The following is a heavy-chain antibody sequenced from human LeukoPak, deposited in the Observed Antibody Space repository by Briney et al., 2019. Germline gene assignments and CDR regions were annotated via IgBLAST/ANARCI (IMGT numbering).Heavy chain of an antibody. J-gene: IGHJ4*01. V-gene: IGHV3-64*01. Sequence: GGSVRLSCAASGFTFSTYAMHWVRQAPGKGLECVSAISTNGGNTHYANSVKGRFTISRDNSKNTLYLQMGSLRAEYMAVYYWAREGYLTNNRNSVDYWGQGTLVTVS. CDR2: ISTNGGNT. D-gene: IGHD1-1*01. CDR1: GFTFSTYA. CDR3: AREGYLTNNRNSVDY.